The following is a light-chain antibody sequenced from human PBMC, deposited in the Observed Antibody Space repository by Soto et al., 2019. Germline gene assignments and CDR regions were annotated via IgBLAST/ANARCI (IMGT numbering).Light chain of an antibody. V-gene: IGKV1-5*01. CDR2: DAS. CDR3: QQSNSYSRT. Sequence: DIQMTQSPSTLSASVGDRVTITCRASQSISSWLAWYQKKPGKDPKLMIYDASSLGSGVPSRFSGSVSGTEFNLTLRRLQTDDCATYDGQQSNSYSRTFGPWTKVEIK. J-gene: IGKJ1*01. CDR1: QSISSW.